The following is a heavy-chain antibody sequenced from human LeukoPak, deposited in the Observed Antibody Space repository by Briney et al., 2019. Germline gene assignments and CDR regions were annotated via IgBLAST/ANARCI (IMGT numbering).Heavy chain of an antibody. CDR3: AKEGELMTYNWFDP. J-gene: IGHJ5*02. CDR2: IWYDGSNK. V-gene: IGHV3-33*06. D-gene: IGHD3-16*01. Sequence: PGGSLRLSCAASGFTFSSYGMHWVRQAPGKGLEWVAVIWYDGSNKYYADSVKGRFTISRDNSTNTLYLQMNSLRAEDTAVYYSAKEGELMTYNWFDPWGQGTLVTVSS. CDR1: GFTFSSYG.